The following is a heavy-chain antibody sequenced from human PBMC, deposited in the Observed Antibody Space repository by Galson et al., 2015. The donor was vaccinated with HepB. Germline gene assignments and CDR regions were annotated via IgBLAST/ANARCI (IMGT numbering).Heavy chain of an antibody. Sequence: SLRLSCAASGFTFSSYGMHWVRQAPGKGLEWVAFIRYDGSNKYYADSVKGRFTISRDNSKNTLYLQMNSLRAEDTAVYYCAKDLQPPWYYDSSGYFSGDYYGMDVWGQGTTVTVSS. J-gene: IGHJ6*02. D-gene: IGHD3-22*01. CDR2: IRYDGSNK. V-gene: IGHV3-30*02. CDR3: AKDLQPPWYYDSSGYFSGDYYGMDV. CDR1: GFTFSSYG.